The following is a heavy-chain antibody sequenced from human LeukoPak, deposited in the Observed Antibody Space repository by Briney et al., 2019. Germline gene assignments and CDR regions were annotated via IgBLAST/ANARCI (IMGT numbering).Heavy chain of an antibody. CDR2: ISSSSSYI. V-gene: IGHV3-21*01. CDR3: ARDRDDILTGYPLDDAFDI. J-gene: IGHJ3*02. Sequence: TGGSLRLSCAASGFTFSSYSMNWVRQAPGKGLEWVSSISSSSSYIYYADSVKGRFTISRDNAKNSLYLQMNSLRAEDTAVYYCARDRDDILTGYPLDDAFDIWGQGTMVAVSS. CDR1: GFTFSSYS. D-gene: IGHD3-9*01.